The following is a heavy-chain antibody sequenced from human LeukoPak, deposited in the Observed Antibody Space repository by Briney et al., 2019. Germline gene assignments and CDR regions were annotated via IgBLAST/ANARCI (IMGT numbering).Heavy chain of an antibody. V-gene: IGHV1-24*01. D-gene: IGHD1-26*01. CDR1: GYTLTELS. Sequence: ASVKVSCKVSGYTLTELSMYWVRQAPGKGLEWMGGSAPEDGETIYAQNFQDRVTMTEDTSTDTAYMELSSLRSEDTAVYYCARASPGKNAFDIWGQGTMVTVSS. CDR3: ARASPGKNAFDI. J-gene: IGHJ3*02. CDR2: SAPEDGET.